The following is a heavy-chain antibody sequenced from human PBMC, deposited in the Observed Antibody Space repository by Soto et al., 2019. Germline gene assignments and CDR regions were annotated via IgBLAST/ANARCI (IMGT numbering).Heavy chain of an antibody. Sequence: TLSLNCTVSGGSISSGGYSWSWIRQHPGKGLEWIWYIYYSGSTYYNPSLKSRVTISVDTSKNQFSLKLSSVTAADTAVYYCARGYSYHFDYWGQGTLVPSPQ. V-gene: IGHV4-31*03. D-gene: IGHD5-18*01. CDR3: ARGYSYHFDY. CDR1: GGSISSGGYS. J-gene: IGHJ4*02. CDR2: IYYSGST.